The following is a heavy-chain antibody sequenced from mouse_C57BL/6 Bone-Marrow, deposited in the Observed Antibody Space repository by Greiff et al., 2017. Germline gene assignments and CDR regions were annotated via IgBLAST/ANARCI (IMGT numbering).Heavy chain of an antibody. V-gene: IGHV1-4*01. Sequence: VQLQQSGAELARPGASVKMSCKASGYTFTSYTMHWVKQRPGQGLEWIGYINPSSGYTKYNQKFKEKATLTADKSSSTAYMQLSSLTSEESAVYYCAGYDYDGVDYAMDYWGQGTSVTVSS. J-gene: IGHJ4*01. D-gene: IGHD2-4*01. CDR3: AGYDYDGVDYAMDY. CDR2: INPSSGYT. CDR1: GYTFTSYT.